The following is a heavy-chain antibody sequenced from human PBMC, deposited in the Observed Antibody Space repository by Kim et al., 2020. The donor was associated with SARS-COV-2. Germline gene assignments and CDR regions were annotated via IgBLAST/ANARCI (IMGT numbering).Heavy chain of an antibody. V-gene: IGHV4-34*01. CDR3: ARGGLLWFGEYSHPSYNWFDP. J-gene: IGHJ5*02. CDR1: GGSFSGYY. D-gene: IGHD3-10*01. CDR2: INHSGST. Sequence: SETLSLTCAVYGGSFSGYYWSWIRQPPGKGLEWIGEINHSGSTNYNPSLKSRVTISVDTSKNQFSLKLSSVTAADTAVYYCARGGLLWFGEYSHPSYNWFDPWGQGTLVTVSS.